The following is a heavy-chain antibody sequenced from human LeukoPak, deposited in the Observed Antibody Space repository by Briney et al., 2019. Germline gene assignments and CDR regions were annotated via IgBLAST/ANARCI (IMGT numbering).Heavy chain of an antibody. V-gene: IGHV1-18*01. D-gene: IGHD1-26*01. CDR3: ARVDRVGASRGCDY. J-gene: IGHJ4*02. CDR2: ISAYNGNT. Sequence: GASVKVSCKASGYTFTSYGISWVRQAPGQGLEWMGWISAYNGNTNYAQKLQGRVIMTTDTSTSTGYMELRSLRSDDTAVYYCARVDRVGASRGCDYWGQGTLVTVSS. CDR1: GYTFTSYG.